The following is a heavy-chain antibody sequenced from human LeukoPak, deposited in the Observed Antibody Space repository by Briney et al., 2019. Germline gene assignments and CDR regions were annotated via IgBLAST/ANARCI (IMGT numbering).Heavy chain of an antibody. V-gene: IGHV3-30*18. CDR2: ISYDGSNK. J-gene: IGHJ4*02. D-gene: IGHD3-3*01. CDR3: AKSAPEYYDFWSGADY. CDR1: GFTFSSYG. Sequence: GRSLRLSCAAFGFTFSSYGMHWVRQAPGKGLEWVAVISYDGSNKYYADSVKGRFTISRDNSKNTLYLQMNSLRAEDTAVYYCAKSAPEYYDFWSGADYWGQGTLVTVSS.